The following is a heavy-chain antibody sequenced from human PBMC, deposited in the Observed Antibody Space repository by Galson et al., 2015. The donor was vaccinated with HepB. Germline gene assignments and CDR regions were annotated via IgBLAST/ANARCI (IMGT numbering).Heavy chain of an antibody. CDR2: IIPIFNTT. Sequence: SVKVSCKASGYRFTSYSISWVRPGPGQGLEWMGGIIPIFNTTNHAQKIQGRVTITADESTNTAYMELSRLSFENTAVYYYARQWGSLWFGVLQAHWFGPWGQGTLVTVSS. D-gene: IGHD3-10*01. CDR3: ARQWGSLWFGVLQAHWFGP. J-gene: IGHJ5*02. CDR1: GYRFTSYS. V-gene: IGHV1-69*13.